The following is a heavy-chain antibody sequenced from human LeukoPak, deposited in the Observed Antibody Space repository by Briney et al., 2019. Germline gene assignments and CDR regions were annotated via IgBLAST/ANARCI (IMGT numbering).Heavy chain of an antibody. CDR1: GGSISSYY. CDR3: AREGRGISSKQQLVPVPRGWFDP. D-gene: IGHD6-13*01. J-gene: IGHJ5*02. V-gene: IGHV4-59*12. Sequence: PSETLSLTCTVSGGSISSYYWSWIRQPPGKGLEWIGYIYYSGSTNYNPSLKSRVTISVDTSKNQFSLKLSSVTAADTAVYYCAREGRGISSKQQLVPVPRGWFDPWGQGTLVTVSS. CDR2: IYYSGST.